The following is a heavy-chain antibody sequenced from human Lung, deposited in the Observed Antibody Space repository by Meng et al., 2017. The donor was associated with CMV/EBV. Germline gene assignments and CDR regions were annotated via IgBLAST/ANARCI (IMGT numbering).Heavy chain of an antibody. CDR3: VRGLYYLAGDGYYHDF. CDR1: GSTSSCNCF. J-gene: IGHJ4*02. D-gene: IGHD2-21*01. CDR2: FRYSPAP. V-gene: IGHV4-30-4*06. Sequence: GSTSSCNCFWSWIRLHPGKRLEWVGYFRYSPAPYSIPSLQGHLTVTFDTSKHQFSPRLTSVTAADTAVYYCVRGLYYLAGDGYYHDFWGPGTLVTVSS.